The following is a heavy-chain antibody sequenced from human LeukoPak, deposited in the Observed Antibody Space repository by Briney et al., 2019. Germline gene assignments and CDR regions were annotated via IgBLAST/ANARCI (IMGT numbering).Heavy chain of an antibody. CDR2: ISGSGGST. D-gene: IGHD3-3*01. CDR1: GFTFSSYS. Sequence: GGSLRLSCAASGFTFSSYSMNWVRQAPGKGLEWVSAISGSGGSTYYADSVKGRFTISRDNSKNTLYLQMNSLRAEDTAVYYCAKDNWVAWYYDFWSGYSEDYWGQGTLVTVSP. J-gene: IGHJ4*02. CDR3: AKDNWVAWYYDFWSGYSEDY. V-gene: IGHV3-23*01.